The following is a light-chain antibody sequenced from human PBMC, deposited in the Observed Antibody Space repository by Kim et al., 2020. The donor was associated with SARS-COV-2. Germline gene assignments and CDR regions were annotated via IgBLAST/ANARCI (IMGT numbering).Light chain of an antibody. J-gene: IGKJ2*01. Sequence: SASVGDRVTITCRASQGIRKYLAWYQQRPGKVPRLLIHAASTLVSGVPSRFSGGGSGTTFTLTISSLQPEDVATSYCQTYDSVPYTFGQGTKLEI. V-gene: IGKV1-27*01. CDR3: QTYDSVPYT. CDR2: AAS. CDR1: QGIRKY.